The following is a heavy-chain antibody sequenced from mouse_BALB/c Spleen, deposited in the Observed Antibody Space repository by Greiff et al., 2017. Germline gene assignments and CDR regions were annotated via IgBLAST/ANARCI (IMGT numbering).Heavy chain of an antibody. CDR2: IYPGDGST. D-gene: IGHD1-1*01. CDR1: GYTFTSYY. J-gene: IGHJ1*01. CDR3: AKIYGSSPYWYFDV. Sequence: VQLQQSGPELVKPGASVKMSCKASGYTFTSYYIHWVKQRPGQGLEWIGWIYPGDGSTKYNEKFKGKTTLTADKSSSTAYMLLRSLTSEDSAIYVCAKIYGSSPYWYFDVWGAGTTVTVSS. V-gene: IGHV1S56*01.